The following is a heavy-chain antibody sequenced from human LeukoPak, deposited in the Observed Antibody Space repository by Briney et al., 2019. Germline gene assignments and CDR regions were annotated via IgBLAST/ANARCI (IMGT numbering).Heavy chain of an antibody. D-gene: IGHD6-6*01. V-gene: IGHV1-2*02. CDR3: ARDSSYSSSLYYFEY. CDR2: INPNSGGT. CDR1: GYTFTGYY. J-gene: IGHJ4*02. Sequence: ASVKVSCKASGYTFTGYYMHWVRQAPGQGLEWMGWINPNSGGTNYAQKFQGRVTMTRDTSISTVYMEVSRLRSDDMAVYYCARDSSYSSSLYYFEYWGQGTLVTVSP.